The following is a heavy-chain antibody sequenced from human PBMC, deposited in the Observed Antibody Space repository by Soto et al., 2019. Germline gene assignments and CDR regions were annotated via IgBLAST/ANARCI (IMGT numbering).Heavy chain of an antibody. CDR3: VRYVFSDAFDI. Sequence: PSETLSLTFTVSGGSISSYYWSWIRQPPGKGLEWIGYIYYSGSTNYNPSLKSRVTISVDTSKNQFSLKLSSVTAADTAVYYCVRYVFSDAFDIWGQGTMVT. J-gene: IGHJ3*02. V-gene: IGHV4-59*08. CDR2: IYYSGST. D-gene: IGHD3-16*01. CDR1: GGSISSYY.